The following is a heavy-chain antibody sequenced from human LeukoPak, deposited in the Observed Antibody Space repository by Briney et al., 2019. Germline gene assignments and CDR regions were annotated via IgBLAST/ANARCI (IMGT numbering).Heavy chain of an antibody. D-gene: IGHD6-13*01. CDR1: GYTFTTYD. CDR3: ARGSLRQQLVPGY. J-gene: IGHJ4*02. CDR2: MNPNSGNT. Sequence: GASVKVSCKASGYTFTTYDINWVRQATGQGLEWMGWMNPNSGNTGYAQKFQGRVTMTRNTSISTAYMELSSLRSEDTAVYYCARGSLRQQLVPGYWGQGTLVTVSS. V-gene: IGHV1-8*01.